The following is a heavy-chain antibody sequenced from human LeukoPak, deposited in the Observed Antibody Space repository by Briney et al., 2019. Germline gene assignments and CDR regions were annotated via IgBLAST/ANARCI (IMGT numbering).Heavy chain of an antibody. CDR3: AGSFAPGSGSDY. CDR2: IIPIFGTA. CDR1: GGTFSSYA. J-gene: IGHJ4*02. V-gene: IGHV1-69*13. D-gene: IGHD3-10*01. Sequence: PAASVKVSCKASGGTFSSYAISWVRQAPGQGLEWMGGIIPIFGTANYAQEFQGRVTITADESTSTAYMELSSLRSEDTAVYYCAGSFAPGSGSDYWGQGTLVTVSS.